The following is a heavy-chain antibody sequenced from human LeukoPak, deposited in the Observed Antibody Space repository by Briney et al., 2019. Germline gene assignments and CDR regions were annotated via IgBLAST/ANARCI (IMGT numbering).Heavy chain of an antibody. J-gene: IGHJ4*02. CDR3: ARDDSSGYSLVY. CDR2: IYYSGGT. V-gene: IGHV4-39*07. D-gene: IGHD3-22*01. Sequence: PSETLSLTCTVSGGSISSSSYYWGWIRQPPGKGLEWIGCIYYSGGTYYNPSLKSRVTISVDTSKNQFSLKLSSVTAADTAVYYCARDDSSGYSLVYWGQGTLVTVSS. CDR1: GGSISSSSYY.